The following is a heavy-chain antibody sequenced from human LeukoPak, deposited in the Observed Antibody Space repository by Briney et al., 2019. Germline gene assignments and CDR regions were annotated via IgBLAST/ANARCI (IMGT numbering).Heavy chain of an antibody. Sequence: GGSLRLSCAASGFTFSSYWMHWVRQAPGKGLVWVSRINSDGSSTIYADSVKGRFTISRDNAKNTLYLQMNSLRAEDTAVYYCARVSSTSWHGKYYFDYWGQGTLVTVSS. D-gene: IGHD2-2*01. CDR3: ARVSSTSWHGKYYFDY. V-gene: IGHV3-74*01. CDR1: GFTFSSYW. CDR2: INSDGSST. J-gene: IGHJ4*02.